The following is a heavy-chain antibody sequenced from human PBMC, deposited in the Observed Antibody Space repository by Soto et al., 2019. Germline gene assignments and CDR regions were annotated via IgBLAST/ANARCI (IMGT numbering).Heavy chain of an antibody. V-gene: IGHV4-39*01. J-gene: IGHJ4*02. D-gene: IGHD2-15*01. Sequence: PSETLSLTCSVSGGSISSSNYYWGRIHQPPGKGLEWIGSIYYSGSTYYNPSLKSRVTISVDTSKNQFSLKLSSVTGADAAVYYCARGYCSGGSCYRYWGQGSQVTVSS. CDR1: GGSISSSNYY. CDR2: IYYSGST. CDR3: ARGYCSGGSCYRY.